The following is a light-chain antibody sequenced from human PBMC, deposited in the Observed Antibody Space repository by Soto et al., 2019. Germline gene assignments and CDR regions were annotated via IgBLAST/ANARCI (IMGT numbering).Light chain of an antibody. J-gene: IGKJ4*01. V-gene: IGKV1-9*01. CDR3: QPLNRYPIN. CDR2: TAS. CDR1: QGISNH. Sequence: IQLTQSPSSLSASVGYGVTITCRSIQGISNHFAWYHQKPGKAPKLLIYTASTLQSGVPSRFSGSVSGTDLTLTINSLQPDDFATYYCQPLNRYPINFGGGTKVDIK.